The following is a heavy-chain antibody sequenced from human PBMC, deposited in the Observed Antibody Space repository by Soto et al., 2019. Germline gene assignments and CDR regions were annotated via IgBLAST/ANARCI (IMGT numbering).Heavy chain of an antibody. Sequence: VQLLESGGGLVQPGGSLRLSCAASGFTFSSFGMNWVRQAPGTGLEWVSSLSPNGGSTYYAESVKGRFTISRDNAKNTLFLQMDSLRAEDTAVYFCAKSKDSTIFGVVIYYFDTWGQGALVTVAP. V-gene: IGHV3-23*01. J-gene: IGHJ4*02. D-gene: IGHD3-3*01. CDR2: LSPNGGST. CDR3: AKSKDSTIFGVVIYYFDT. CDR1: GFTFSSFG.